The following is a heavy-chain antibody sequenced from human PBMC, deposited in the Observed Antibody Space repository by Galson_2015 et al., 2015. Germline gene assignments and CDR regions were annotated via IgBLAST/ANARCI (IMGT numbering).Heavy chain of an antibody. CDR1: GGSISSSNW. Sequence: SETLSLTCAVSGGSISSSNWWSWVRQPPGKGLEWIGEIYHSGSTNYNPSLKSRVTISVDKSKNQFSLKLSSVTAADTAVYYCAMDVSSSYAFDIWGQGTMVTVSS. V-gene: IGHV4-4*02. CDR3: AMDVSSSYAFDI. J-gene: IGHJ3*02. CDR2: IYHSGST. D-gene: IGHD6-6*01.